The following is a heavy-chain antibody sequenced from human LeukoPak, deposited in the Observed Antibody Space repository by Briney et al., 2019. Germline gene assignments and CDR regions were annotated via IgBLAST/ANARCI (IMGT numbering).Heavy chain of an antibody. CDR2: ISGSGGST. J-gene: IGHJ4*02. V-gene: IGHV3-23*01. D-gene: IGHD3-10*01. CDR3: AKVPKGQDTMDRGVIAYNDY. CDR1: GFTFSSYG. Sequence: GGSLRLSCAASGFTFSSYGMSWVRQAPGKGLEWVSAISGSGGSTYYADSVKGRFTISRDNSKNTLYLQMNSLRAEDTAVYYCAKVPKGQDTMDRGVIAYNDYWGQGTLVTVSS.